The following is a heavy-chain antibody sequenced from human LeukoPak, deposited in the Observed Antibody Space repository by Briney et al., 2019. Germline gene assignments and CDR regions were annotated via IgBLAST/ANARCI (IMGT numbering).Heavy chain of an antibody. J-gene: IGHJ4*02. D-gene: IGHD2-15*01. CDR2: IKSKTDGGTP. V-gene: IGHV3-15*01. CDR1: GFTFSSYS. Sequence: GGSLRLSCAASGFTFSSYSMNWVRQAPGKGLEWVGRIKSKTDGGTPDYAASVEGRFTISRDDSKNTLYLQRNSLKTEDTAVYYCTTEGGWSFYFDYWGQGTLVTVSS. CDR3: TTEGGWSFYFDY.